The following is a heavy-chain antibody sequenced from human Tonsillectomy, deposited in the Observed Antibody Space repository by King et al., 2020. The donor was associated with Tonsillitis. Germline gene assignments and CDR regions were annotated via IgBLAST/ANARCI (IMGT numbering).Heavy chain of an antibody. CDR3: ARGIYGSGSYYIPPY. J-gene: IGHJ4*02. V-gene: IGHV3-33*01. CDR2: IWYGGSKK. Sequence: VQLVQSGGGVVQPGRSLRLSCAASGYNFSSYGMHWFRQAPGKGLEWGALIWYGGSKKNYGNSVKGRFTISRDNSKNTLYLQMDNLRAEDTAVYYCARGIYGSGSYYIPPYWGQGTLVTVSS. CDR1: GYNFSSYG. D-gene: IGHD3-10*01.